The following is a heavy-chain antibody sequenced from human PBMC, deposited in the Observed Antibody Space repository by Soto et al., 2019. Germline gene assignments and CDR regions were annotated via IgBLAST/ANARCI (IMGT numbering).Heavy chain of an antibody. Sequence: LRLSCAASGFTFSSYGMHWVRQAPGKGLEWVAVISYDGSNKYYADSVKGRFTISRDNSKNTLYLQMNSLRAEDTAVYYCAKRGAAGTGLDYWGQGTLVTVSS. CDR2: ISYDGSNK. J-gene: IGHJ4*02. CDR1: GFTFSSYG. CDR3: AKRGAAGTGLDY. D-gene: IGHD6-13*01. V-gene: IGHV3-30*18.